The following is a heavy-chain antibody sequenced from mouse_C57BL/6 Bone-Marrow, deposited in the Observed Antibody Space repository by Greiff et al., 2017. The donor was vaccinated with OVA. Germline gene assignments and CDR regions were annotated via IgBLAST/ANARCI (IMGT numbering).Heavy chain of an antibody. V-gene: IGHV5-9-1*02. D-gene: IGHD3-3*01. CDR2: ISSGGDYI. J-gene: IGHJ2*01. CDR1: GFTFSSYA. Sequence: DVQLQESGEGLVKPGGSLKLSCAASGFTFSSYAMSWVRQTPEKRLEWVAYISSGGDYIYYADTVKGRFTISRDNARNTLYLQMSSLKSEDTAMYYCTRGTWDYFDYWGQGTTLTVSS. CDR3: TRGTWDYFDY.